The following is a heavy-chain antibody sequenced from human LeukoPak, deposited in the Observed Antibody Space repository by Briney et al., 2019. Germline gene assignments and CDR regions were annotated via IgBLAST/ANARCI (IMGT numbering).Heavy chain of an antibody. D-gene: IGHD6-19*01. CDR3: ARTVGYSSGWYYFDY. CDR2: INPNSGGT. Sequence: GASVKVSCKSSVYTFTGYYMHWVRQAPGQGLEWVGWINPNSGGTNYAQKFQGRVTMTRDTSISTAYMELSRLRSDDTAVYYCARTVGYSSGWYYFDYWGQGTLVTVSS. V-gene: IGHV1-2*02. J-gene: IGHJ4*02. CDR1: VYTFTGYY.